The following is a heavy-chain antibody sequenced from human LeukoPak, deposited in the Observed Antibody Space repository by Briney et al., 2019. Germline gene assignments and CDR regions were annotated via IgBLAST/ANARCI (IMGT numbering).Heavy chain of an antibody. CDR3: ARTPGPLYCGGDCYGNY. Sequence: ASVKVSCKVSGYTLTELSMHWVRQAPGKGLEWMGWISAYNGNTNYAQKLQGRVTMTTDTSTSTAYMELRSLRSDDTAVYYCARTPGPLYCGGDCYGNYWGQGTLVTVSS. J-gene: IGHJ4*02. CDR1: GYTLTELS. V-gene: IGHV1-18*01. D-gene: IGHD2-21*02. CDR2: ISAYNGNT.